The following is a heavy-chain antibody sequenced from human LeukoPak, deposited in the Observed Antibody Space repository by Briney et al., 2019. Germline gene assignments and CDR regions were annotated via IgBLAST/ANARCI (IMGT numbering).Heavy chain of an antibody. CDR1: GGSISSGSYY. V-gene: IGHV4-61*02. J-gene: IGHJ6*03. CDR3: AREGVNFGRGYYYYYTDV. D-gene: IGHD3/OR15-3a*01. CDR2: IYISGST. Sequence: SQTLSLTCTVSGGSISSGSYYWSWIRQPAGKGLEWIGRIYISGSTNYSPSLKSRVTISVDTSKNQFSLKLSSVTAADTAVYYCAREGVNFGRGYYYYYTDVWGKGTTVTVSS.